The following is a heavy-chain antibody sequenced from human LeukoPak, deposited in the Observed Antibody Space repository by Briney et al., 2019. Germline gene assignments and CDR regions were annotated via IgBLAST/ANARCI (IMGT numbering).Heavy chain of an antibody. Sequence: GGSLRLSCAAPGFSVSSSYMSWVRQAPGKGLEWVSIISSAGTTYYADSVKGRFTISRDNSKNTVYLQVNSLRDEDTAVYYCARDLEAANTYYFDYWGQGTMVTVSS. CDR2: ISSAGTT. D-gene: IGHD6-13*01. J-gene: IGHJ4*02. CDR3: ARDLEAANTYYFDY. CDR1: GFSVSSSY. V-gene: IGHV3-66*01.